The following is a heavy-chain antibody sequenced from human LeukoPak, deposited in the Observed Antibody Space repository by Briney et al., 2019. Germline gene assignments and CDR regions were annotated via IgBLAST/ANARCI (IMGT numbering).Heavy chain of an antibody. V-gene: IGHV3-30*01. CDR3: ARDSRTYYDFWSGYSHFDY. D-gene: IGHD3-3*01. J-gene: IGHJ4*02. CDR2: ISYDGSNK. Sequence: GGSLRLSCAASGFTFSSYAMHWVRQAPGKGLEWVAVISYDGSNKYYADSVKGRFTISRDNSKNTLYLQMNSLRAEDTAVYYCARDSRTYYDFWSGYSHFDYWGQGTLVTVSS. CDR1: GFTFSSYA.